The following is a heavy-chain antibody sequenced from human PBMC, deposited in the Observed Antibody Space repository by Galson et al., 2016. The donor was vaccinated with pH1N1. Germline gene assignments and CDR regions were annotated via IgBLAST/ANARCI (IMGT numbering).Heavy chain of an antibody. J-gene: IGHJ4*02. CDR3: GRRQVGGTGTFDS. CDR2: IYYSGST. Sequence: SESLSLTCTVSGGSISSSSYYWGWIRQPPGKGLEWIGSIYYSGSTYYTASLKSRVTIYVDTSKHQFSLKLNSVTAADTAVYYCGRRQVGGTGTFDSWGQGTLVTVSS. V-gene: IGHV4-39*01. D-gene: IGHD1-26*01. CDR1: GGSISSSSYY.